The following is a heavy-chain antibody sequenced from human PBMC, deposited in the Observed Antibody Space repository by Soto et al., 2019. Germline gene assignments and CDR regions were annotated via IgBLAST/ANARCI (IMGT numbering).Heavy chain of an antibody. J-gene: IGHJ6*02. D-gene: IGHD5-12*01. Sequence: GESLKISCNGSGYSFTSYWISWVRQMPGKGLEWMGRIDPSDSYTNYSPSFQGHVTISADKSISTAYLQWSSLKASDTAMYYCARIDIVATNYYYGMDVWGQGTTVTVSS. V-gene: IGHV5-10-1*01. CDR3: ARIDIVATNYYYGMDV. CDR2: IDPSDSYT. CDR1: GYSFTSYW.